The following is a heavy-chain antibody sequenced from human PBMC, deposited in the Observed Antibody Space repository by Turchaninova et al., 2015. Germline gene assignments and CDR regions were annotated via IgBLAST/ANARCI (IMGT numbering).Heavy chain of an antibody. CDR2: ITHSGST. CDR3: ASFLREMAGPSFDI. Sequence: QVQLQQWGAGLLKPSETLSLTCAVYGGSFSGYYWSWIRQPPGKGLEWIGEITHSGSTKTNPSLKSRVTMSVDTSKNQFSRKLSAVTAADTAVYYCASFLREMAGPSFDIWGQGTMVTVSS. D-gene: IGHD5-24*01. J-gene: IGHJ3*02. CDR1: GGSFSGYY. V-gene: IGHV4-34*01.